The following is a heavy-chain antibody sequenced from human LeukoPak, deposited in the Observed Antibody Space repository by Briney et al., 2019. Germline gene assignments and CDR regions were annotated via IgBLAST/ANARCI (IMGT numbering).Heavy chain of an antibody. CDR3: ARVGAAAGTGGWFDP. CDR1: GGSFSGYY. J-gene: IGHJ5*02. Sequence: SETLSLTCAVYGGSFSGYYWSWIRQPPGKGLEWIGETNHSGSTNYNPSLKSRVTISVDTSKNQFSLKLSSVTAADTAVYYCARVGAAAGTGGWFDPWGQGTLVTVSS. V-gene: IGHV4-34*01. CDR2: TNHSGST. D-gene: IGHD6-13*01.